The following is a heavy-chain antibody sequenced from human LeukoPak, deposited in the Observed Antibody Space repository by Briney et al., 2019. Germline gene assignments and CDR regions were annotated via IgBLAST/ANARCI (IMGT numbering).Heavy chain of an antibody. CDR1: GGTFSSYA. CDR3: ASSPSGSYPENLDY. V-gene: IGHV1-69*13. Sequence: ASVKVSCKASGGTFSSYAISWVRQAPGQGLEWMGGIIPIFGTANYAQKFQGRVTITADESTSTAYMELSSLRSEDTAVYYCASSPSGSYPENLDYWGQGTLVTVSS. CDR2: IIPIFGTA. J-gene: IGHJ4*02. D-gene: IGHD1-26*01.